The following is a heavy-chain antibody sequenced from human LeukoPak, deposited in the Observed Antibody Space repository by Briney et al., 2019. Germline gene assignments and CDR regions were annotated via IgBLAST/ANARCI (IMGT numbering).Heavy chain of an antibody. Sequence: PSATLSLTCTVSDDSISDYYRGWIRQPPGKGLEWIGYFHNSGTSTYNPSLKSRVTISADTSKNQFSLKLNSLTTADTAVYYCTRGAEWLIDYWGQGILVTVSS. V-gene: IGHV4-59*01. J-gene: IGHJ4*02. CDR1: DDSISDYY. CDR2: FHNSGTS. CDR3: TRGAEWLIDY. D-gene: IGHD5-12*01.